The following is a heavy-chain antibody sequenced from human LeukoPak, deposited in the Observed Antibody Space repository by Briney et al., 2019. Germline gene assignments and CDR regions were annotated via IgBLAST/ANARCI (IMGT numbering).Heavy chain of an antibody. Sequence: GRSLRLSCAASGFTFSNYAMHWVRQAPDKGLEWVAVISYDGRNKYYADPVKGRFTISRDNSKNTLYVQMNTLRTDDTAVYYCAGDSYGADYWGQGTLVTVSS. J-gene: IGHJ4*02. CDR1: GFTFSNYA. CDR3: AGDSYGADY. V-gene: IGHV3-30*04. CDR2: ISYDGRNK. D-gene: IGHD4-17*01.